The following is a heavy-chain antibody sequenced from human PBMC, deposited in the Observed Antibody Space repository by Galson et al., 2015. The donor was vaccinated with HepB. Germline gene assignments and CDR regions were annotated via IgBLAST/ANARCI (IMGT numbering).Heavy chain of an antibody. CDR2: IRSKAYGGTT. CDR1: GFTFGDYA. D-gene: IGHD1-26*01. V-gene: IGHV3-49*03. CDR3: TRDYCGSYYCNFDY. J-gene: IGHJ4*02. Sequence: SLRLSCAASGFTFGDYAMSWFRQAPGKGLEWVGFIRSKAYGGTTEYAASVKGRFTISGDDSKSIAYLQMNSLKTEDTAVYYCTRDYCGSYYCNFDYWGQGILVTVSS.